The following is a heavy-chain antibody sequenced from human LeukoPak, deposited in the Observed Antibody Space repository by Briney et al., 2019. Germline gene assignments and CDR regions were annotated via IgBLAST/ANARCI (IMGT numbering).Heavy chain of an antibody. J-gene: IGHJ2*01. V-gene: IGHV4-39*01. CDR3: ARRMTTVTTGWYFDL. D-gene: IGHD4-17*01. Sequence: KPSETLSLTCTVSGGSISSSSYYWGWIRQHPGKGLEWIGSIYYSGSTYYNPSLKSRVTISVDTSKNQFSLKLSSVTAADTAVYYCARRMTTVTTGWYFDLWGRGTLVTVSS. CDR2: IYYSGST. CDR1: GGSISSSSYY.